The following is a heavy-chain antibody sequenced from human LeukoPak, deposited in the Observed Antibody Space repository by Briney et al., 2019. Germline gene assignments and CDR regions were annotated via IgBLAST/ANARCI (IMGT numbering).Heavy chain of an antibody. CDR2: ISWNSGSM. CDR3: AKGNYYDSSGYLME. CDR1: GFTFSSYA. J-gene: IGHJ4*02. Sequence: GRSLRLSCSASGFTFSSYAMHWVRQAPGKGLEWVSGISWNSGSMGYADSVKGRFTISRDNAKNSLYLQMNSLRAEDTALYYCAKGNYYDSSGYLMEWGQGTLVTVSS. D-gene: IGHD3-22*01. V-gene: IGHV3-9*01.